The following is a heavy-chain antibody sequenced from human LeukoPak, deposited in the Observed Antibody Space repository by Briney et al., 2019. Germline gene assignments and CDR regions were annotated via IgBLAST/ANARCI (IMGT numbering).Heavy chain of an antibody. CDR1: GFTFRSYS. CDR3: TKVIRGYSGSIDY. CDR2: IKSKNDGGTT. D-gene: IGHD5-12*01. Sequence: PGGSLRLSCAASGFTFRSYSMSGVRQAPGKGLEWVGRIKSKNDGGTTEYAAPVRGRFTISRDDSENTLSLQMNSLKIEDTAVYYCTKVIRGYSGSIDYWGQGTLVSVSS. V-gene: IGHV3-15*01. J-gene: IGHJ4*02.